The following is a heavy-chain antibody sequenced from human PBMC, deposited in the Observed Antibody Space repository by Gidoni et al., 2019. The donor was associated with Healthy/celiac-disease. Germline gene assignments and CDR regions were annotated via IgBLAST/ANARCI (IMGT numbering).Heavy chain of an antibody. V-gene: IGHV3-48*03. J-gene: IGHJ6*02. CDR1: GFTFSSYE. CDR3: ARGGVRWGDVDTAMASYYYYYGMDV. Sequence: EVQLVESGGGLVQPGGSLRLSCAAYGFTFSSYEMNWVRQAQGKGREWVSYIISIGSTIYYADSVKVRFTIYRDNAKNALDLQMNSLRAEYTAGYYCARGGVRWGDVDTAMASYYYYYGMDVWGQGTTVTVSS. D-gene: IGHD5-18*01. CDR2: IISIGSTI.